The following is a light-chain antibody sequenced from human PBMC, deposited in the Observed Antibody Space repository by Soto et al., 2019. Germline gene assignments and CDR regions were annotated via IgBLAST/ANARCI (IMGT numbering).Light chain of an antibody. Sequence: DIVMTQSPLSLPVTPGESASISCRSSQSLLERNGYTYLDWYLQKPGQSPQLLIYLGSNRASGVPDRFSGSGSGTDFTLKISRVEAEDVGVYYCMQALQTPRTFGQGTKVAIK. CDR3: MQALQTPRT. V-gene: IGKV2-28*01. CDR2: LGS. CDR1: QSLLERNGYTY. J-gene: IGKJ1*01.